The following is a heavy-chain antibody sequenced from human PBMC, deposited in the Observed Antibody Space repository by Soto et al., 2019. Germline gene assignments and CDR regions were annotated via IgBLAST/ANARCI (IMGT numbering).Heavy chain of an antibody. CDR2: IWYDGSNK. CDR1: GFTFSSYG. V-gene: IGHV3-33*01. J-gene: IGHJ3*02. Sequence: GGSLRLSCAASGFTFSSYGMHWVRQAPGKGLEWVAVIWYDGSNKYYADSVKGRFIISRDNSKNTHYLQMKSLRAEATAVYYCARDLGWGSGYDAFDIWGQGTMVTVSS. D-gene: IGHD7-27*01. CDR3: ARDLGWGSGYDAFDI.